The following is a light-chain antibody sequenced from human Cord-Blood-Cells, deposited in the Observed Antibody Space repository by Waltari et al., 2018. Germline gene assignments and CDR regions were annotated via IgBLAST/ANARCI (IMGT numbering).Light chain of an antibody. Sequence: DIVLTQSPDTLSLSPGERVTRSCRASQSVSSYFAWYQQKPGQAPMLLIYDASNRATGIPARFSGSGSGTDFTLTISSLEPEDFAVYYCQQRSNWPWTFGQGTKVEIK. J-gene: IGKJ1*01. V-gene: IGKV3-11*01. CDR2: DAS. CDR3: QQRSNWPWT. CDR1: QSVSSY.